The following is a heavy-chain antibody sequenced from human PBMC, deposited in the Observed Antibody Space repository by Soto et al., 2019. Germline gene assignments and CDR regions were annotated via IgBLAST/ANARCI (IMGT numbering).Heavy chain of an antibody. J-gene: IGHJ4*02. D-gene: IGHD1-20*01. CDR1: GGSISSYY. V-gene: IGHV4-59*01. Sequence: SETLSLTCTVSGGSISSYYWSWIRQPPGKGLEWIGYIYYSGSTNYNPSLKSRVTISVDTSKNQFSLKLSTVTAADTAVYYCARRYNWNYFDYWGQGTLVTVSS. CDR2: IYYSGST. CDR3: ARRYNWNYFDY.